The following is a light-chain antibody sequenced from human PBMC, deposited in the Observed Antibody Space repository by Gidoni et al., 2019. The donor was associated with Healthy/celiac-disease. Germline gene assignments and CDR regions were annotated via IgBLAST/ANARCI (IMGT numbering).Light chain of an antibody. V-gene: IGKV3-20*01. CDR1: QSASSSY. CDR3: QQYGSSRGYS. CDR2: GAS. Sequence: EIVLTQSPGTLSLSPGERATLSCRARQSASSSYLAWYQQKPGQAPRLLIYGASSRATGSPDRFSGSGSGTDFTLTISRLEPEDVAVYYCQQYGSSRGYSFGQGTKLEIK. J-gene: IGKJ2*03.